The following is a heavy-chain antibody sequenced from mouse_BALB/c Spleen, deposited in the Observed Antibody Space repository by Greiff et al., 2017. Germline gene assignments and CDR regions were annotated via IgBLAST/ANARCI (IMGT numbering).Heavy chain of an antibody. CDR3: ARGRTTVVATFDY. CDR2: ISCYNGAT. CDR1: GYSFTGYY. V-gene: IGHV1S34*01. D-gene: IGHD1-1*01. J-gene: IGHJ2*01. Sequence: LVKTGASVKISCKVSGYSFTGYYMHWVKQSHGKSLEWIGYISCYNGATSYNQKFKGKATFTVDTSSSTAYMQCNSLTSEDSAVYYCARGRTTVVATFDYWGQGTTLTVSS.